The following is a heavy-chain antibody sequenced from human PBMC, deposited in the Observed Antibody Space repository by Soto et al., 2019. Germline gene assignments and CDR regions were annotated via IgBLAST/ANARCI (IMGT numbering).Heavy chain of an antibody. Sequence: GESLKISCKGSGYSFTSYWISWVRQMPGKGLEWMGRIDPSDSYTNYSPSFQGHVTISADKSISTAYLQWSSLKASDTAMYYCARWGGAHPDFDSPLGYWGQGTLVTVSS. D-gene: IGHD1-26*01. V-gene: IGHV5-10-1*01. CDR2: IDPSDSYT. CDR1: GYSFTSYW. CDR3: ARWGGAHPDFDSPLGY. J-gene: IGHJ4*02.